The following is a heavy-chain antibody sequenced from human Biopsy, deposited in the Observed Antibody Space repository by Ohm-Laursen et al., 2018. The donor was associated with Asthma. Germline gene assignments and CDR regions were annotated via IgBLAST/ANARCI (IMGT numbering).Heavy chain of an antibody. CDR3: ARTTYGHDGFDP. V-gene: IGHV4-59*06. CDR2: VYYSGST. D-gene: IGHD1-7*01. CDR1: GGSINNFY. J-gene: IGHJ5*02. Sequence: GTLSLTCTVSGGSINNFYWSWIRQPPGKGLESIGHVYYSGSTYYNPSLKSRVSISLDTSKNQFSLSLTSVTAADTAVYYCARTTYGHDGFDPWGQGTLVIVSS.